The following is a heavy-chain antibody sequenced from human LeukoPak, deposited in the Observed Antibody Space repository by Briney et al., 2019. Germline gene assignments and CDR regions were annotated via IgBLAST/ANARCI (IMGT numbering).Heavy chain of an antibody. Sequence: NPSETLFLTCAVYGGSFSGYYWSWIRQPPGKGLEWIGEINHSGSTNYNPSLKSRVTMSVDTSKNQFSLKLSSVTAADTAVYYCARGGWEDCSSTSCYHSTQNWFDPWGQGTLVTVSS. D-gene: IGHD2-2*01. CDR2: INHSGST. CDR3: ARGGWEDCSSTSCYHSTQNWFDP. J-gene: IGHJ5*02. V-gene: IGHV4-34*01. CDR1: GGSFSGYY.